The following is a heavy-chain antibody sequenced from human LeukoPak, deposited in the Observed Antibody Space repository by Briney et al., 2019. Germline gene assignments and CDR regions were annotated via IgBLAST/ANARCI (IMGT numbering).Heavy chain of an antibody. CDR1: GFTFSSYG. D-gene: IGHD4-17*01. Sequence: GGSLRLSCAASGFTFSSYGMHWVRQAPGKGLEWVAFIRYDGSNKYYADSVKGRFTISRDNSKNTLYLQMNSLRAEDTAVYYCANPPGDYLWYFDYWGQGTLVTVSS. J-gene: IGHJ4*02. V-gene: IGHV3-30*02. CDR3: ANPPGDYLWYFDY. CDR2: IRYDGSNK.